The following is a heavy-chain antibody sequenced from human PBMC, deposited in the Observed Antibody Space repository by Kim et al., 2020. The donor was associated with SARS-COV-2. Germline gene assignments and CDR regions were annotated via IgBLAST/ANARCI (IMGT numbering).Heavy chain of an antibody. V-gene: IGHV3-66*01. CDR2: MYNGGST. J-gene: IGHJ6*03. CDR1: GFTVSSDY. D-gene: IGHD3-22*01. Sequence: GGSLRLSCAASGFTVSSDYMSWVRQAPGKGLEWVSIMYNGGSTYYADSVKGRFTISRDNSKNTLYLQLNSLRGEDTAVYYCARGLYYYDSFGYSDYYYYIDVWGKGTTVTVSS. CDR3: ARGLYYYDSFGYSDYYYYIDV.